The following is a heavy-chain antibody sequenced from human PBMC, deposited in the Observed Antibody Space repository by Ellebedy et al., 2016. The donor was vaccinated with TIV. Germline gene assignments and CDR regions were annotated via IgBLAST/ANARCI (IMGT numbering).Heavy chain of an antibody. J-gene: IGHJ4*02. V-gene: IGHV4-39*07. D-gene: IGHD5-12*01. Sequence: SETLSLTCTVSGGSISSGSYYWVWIRQPPGKGLEWIGSIYFSGSIHYDPSLKTRVTTSVDTSKNQFSLKLSSVTAADTAVYYCARCRLGEGSGYEFLDYWGQGTLVTVSS. CDR1: GGSISSGSYY. CDR2: IYFSGSI. CDR3: ARCRLGEGSGYEFLDY.